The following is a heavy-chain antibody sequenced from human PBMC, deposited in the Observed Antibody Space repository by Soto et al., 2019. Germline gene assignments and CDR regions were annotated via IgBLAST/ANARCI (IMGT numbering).Heavy chain of an antibody. CDR2: IYYTGST. Sequence: PSETLSHTCTVSGGSISSGGYCWSWIRKHPGKGLEWIGCIYYTGSTYYNPSLKSRVTIFVDTSKNQFSLKLTSVTAADTALYYCARDYFDSSDYTTNWFDPWGQGTLVTVSS. J-gene: IGHJ5*02. D-gene: IGHD3-22*01. V-gene: IGHV4-39*01. CDR1: GGSISSGGYC. CDR3: ARDYFDSSDYTTNWFDP.